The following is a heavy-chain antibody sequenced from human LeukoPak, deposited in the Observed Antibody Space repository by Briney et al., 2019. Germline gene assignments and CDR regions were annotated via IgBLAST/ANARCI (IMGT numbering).Heavy chain of an antibody. CDR1: GFIFTKYG. J-gene: IGHJ5*02. V-gene: IGHV1-69*13. CDR3: ARVRLTAEALTWFEH. CDR2: IIPMFRKG. Sequence: SVKVSCKASGFIFTKYGISWVRQAPGQGLEWMGMIIPMFRKGNHTEKFQDRVSITADESTSTVYMELSSLRFEDTAVYYCARVRLTAEALTWFEHWGRGTLVTVSS. D-gene: IGHD2-21*02.